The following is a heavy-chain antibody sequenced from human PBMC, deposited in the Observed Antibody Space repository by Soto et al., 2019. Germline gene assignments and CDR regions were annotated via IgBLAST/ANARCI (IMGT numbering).Heavy chain of an antibody. J-gene: IGHJ5*02. CDR1: GFTVSTKY. CDR2: IYSGGST. Sequence: GGSLRLSCAASGFTVSTKYMSWVRQAPGKGLEWVSVIYSGGSTFYADSVRGRFTISRDNSKNTVNLQMNSLTVEDTAVYYCTRDPRLADHWGQGTLVTVSS. V-gene: IGHV3-66*01. CDR3: TRDPRLADH.